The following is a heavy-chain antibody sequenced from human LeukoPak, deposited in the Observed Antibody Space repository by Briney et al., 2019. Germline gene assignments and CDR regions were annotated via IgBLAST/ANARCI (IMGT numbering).Heavy chain of an antibody. CDR1: GFTFISAW. V-gene: IGHV3-15*01. CDR2: IKSKARGGTT. Sequence: GGSLRLSCAASGFTFISAWMTWVRQAPGKGLEWVGRIKSKARGGTTDYATPVKGRFTISRDDSKNTLYLQMNSLRAEDTAVYYCARGQLEWENYYYGMDVWGQGTTVTVSS. J-gene: IGHJ6*02. CDR3: ARGQLEWENYYYGMDV. D-gene: IGHD1-1*01.